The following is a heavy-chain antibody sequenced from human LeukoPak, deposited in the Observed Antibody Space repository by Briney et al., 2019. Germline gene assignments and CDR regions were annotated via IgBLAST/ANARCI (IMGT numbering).Heavy chain of an antibody. Sequence: PSETLSLTCAVYGGSFSGYYWSWIRQPPGKGLEWIGEINHSGSTNYNPSLKSRVTISVDASKNQFSLKLSSVTAADTAVYYCAAVGGYSPFDYWGQGTLVTVSS. D-gene: IGHD3-22*01. CDR2: INHSGST. CDR3: AAVGGYSPFDY. V-gene: IGHV4-34*01. CDR1: GGSFSGYY. J-gene: IGHJ4*02.